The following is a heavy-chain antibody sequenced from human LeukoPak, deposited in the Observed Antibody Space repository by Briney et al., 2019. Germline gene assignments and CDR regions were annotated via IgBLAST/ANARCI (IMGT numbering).Heavy chain of an antibody. J-gene: IGHJ4*02. V-gene: IGHV5-51*01. Sequence: GESLKISCKASGYSFTNSWTGWVRQMPGKGLEWMGIIWPDDSDTRYSPSFQGQVTISADKSINTAYLQWSSLKASDTAMYYCARHGTIYNSANYFDFWAQGTLVTVSS. CDR3: ARHGTIYNSANYFDF. CDR1: GYSFTNSW. CDR2: IWPDDSDT. D-gene: IGHD3-3*01.